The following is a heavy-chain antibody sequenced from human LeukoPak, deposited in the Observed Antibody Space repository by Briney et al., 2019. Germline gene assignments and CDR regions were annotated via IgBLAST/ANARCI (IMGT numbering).Heavy chain of an antibody. CDR2: ISFSGSA. CDR3: ARSYQSPQGYDFWSGYYTTPRGGFDY. CDR1: GGSISSYN. Sequence: ETLSLTCTVSGGSISSYNWSWVWQPPRERLGWIWYISFSGSANNNTSLTSRVTLSVYTCQNEFCLQLSSVTAADTAVYYCARSYQSPQGYDFWSGYYTTPRGGFDYWGQGTLVTVSS. J-gene: IGHJ4*02. V-gene: IGHV4-59*01. D-gene: IGHD3-3*01.